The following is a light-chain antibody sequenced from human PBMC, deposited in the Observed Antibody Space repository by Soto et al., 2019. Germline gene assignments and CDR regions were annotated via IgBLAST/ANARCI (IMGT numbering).Light chain of an antibody. J-gene: IGLJ2*01. CDR2: VGTGGIVG. CDR1: SGYSNYK. V-gene: IGLV9-49*01. CDR3: GADHGSGSNFVFPVV. Sequence: QLVLTQPPSASASLGASVTLTCTLSSGYSNYKVDWYQQRPGKGPRFVMRVGTGGIVGSKGDGIPDRFSVLGSGLNRYLTIKNIQEEDESDYHCGADHGSGSNFVFPVVFGGGTKVTVL.